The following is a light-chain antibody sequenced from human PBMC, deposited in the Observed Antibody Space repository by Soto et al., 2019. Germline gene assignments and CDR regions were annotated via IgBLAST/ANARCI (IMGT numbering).Light chain of an antibody. Sequence: DIQMTQSPSSLSASVGDTVTITCRASQSISNYLSWYQQKLGRAPKLLIYAASSLQSGVPSRFSGSGSGTDFTLTISSLQPEDFATYYCQQNYRTPRLTFGGGTKVEIK. CDR1: QSISNY. CDR2: AAS. V-gene: IGKV1-39*01. CDR3: QQNYRTPRLT. J-gene: IGKJ4*01.